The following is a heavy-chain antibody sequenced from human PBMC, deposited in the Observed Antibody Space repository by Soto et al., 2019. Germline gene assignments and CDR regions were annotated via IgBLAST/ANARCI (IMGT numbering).Heavy chain of an antibody. CDR1: GFTFSDYY. D-gene: IGHD1-7*01. CDR2: SRDKGNSYST. J-gene: IGHJ4*02. V-gene: IGHV3-72*01. CDR3: ARSIPGSTSFDS. Sequence: EVHLVESGGGLVQPGGSLRLSCAGSGFTFSDYYIDWVRQAPGKGLEWVGRSRDKGNSYSTDYAASVQGRFTVSRDTSKNSLYLQMNSLKAVDAALYYCARSIPGSTSFDSWGQGTLVTVSS.